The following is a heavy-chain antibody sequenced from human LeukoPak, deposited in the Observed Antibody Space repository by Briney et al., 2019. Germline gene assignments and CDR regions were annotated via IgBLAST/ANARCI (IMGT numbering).Heavy chain of an antibody. J-gene: IGHJ4*02. V-gene: IGHV3-7*03. CDR3: AKDVGSSWYFDY. CDR2: IDHNGNVN. D-gene: IGHD6-6*01. CDR1: GFTFSSYW. Sequence: GGSLRLSCAASGFTFSSYWMNWARQAPGKGLEWVASIDHNGNVNYYVDSVKGRFTISRDNAKNSLYLQMSNLRAEDTAVYYCAKDVGSSWYFDYWGQGTLVTVSS.